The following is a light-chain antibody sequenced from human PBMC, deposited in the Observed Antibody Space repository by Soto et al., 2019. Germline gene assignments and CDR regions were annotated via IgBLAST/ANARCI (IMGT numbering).Light chain of an antibody. V-gene: IGKV3-20*01. J-gene: IGKJ1*01. CDR1: QTVSSTY. Sequence: EIVLTQSPGTLSLSPGERATLSCRASQTVSSTYLVWYQQKPGQAPRLLIYGASSRAPGVSDRFSGSGSGTDFTLTISRLEPDVFAVYSSHQCGNSHWTFGQGTKV. CDR3: HQCGNSHWT. CDR2: GAS.